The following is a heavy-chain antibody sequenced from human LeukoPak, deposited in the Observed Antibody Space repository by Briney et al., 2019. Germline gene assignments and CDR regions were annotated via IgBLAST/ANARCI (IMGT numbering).Heavy chain of an antibody. CDR3: ARKLGSGSYYEPQYYFDY. CDR2: INPNSGGT. V-gene: IGHV1-2*02. CDR1: GYTFTGYY. Sequence: ASVKVSCKASGYTFTGYYMHWVRQAPGQGLEWMGWINPNSGGTNYAQKFQGRVTMTRDTSISTAYMELSRLRSDDTAVYYCARKLGSGSYYEPQYYFDYWGQGTLVTVSS. J-gene: IGHJ4*02. D-gene: IGHD3-10*01.